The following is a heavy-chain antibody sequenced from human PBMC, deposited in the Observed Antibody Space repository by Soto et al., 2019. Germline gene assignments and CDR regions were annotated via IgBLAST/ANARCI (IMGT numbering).Heavy chain of an antibody. J-gene: IGHJ4*02. CDR3: AKEAGDH. V-gene: IGHV1-69*01. CDR1: GGTFNTYA. CDR2: IIPIFGIK. D-gene: IGHD6-25*01. Sequence: QMQLVQSGAEVKERGSSVKISCKTSGGTFNTYALTWVRQAPGQGLEWIGGIIPIFGIKNVAQRFQGRVTINADESLTTAYMEMTSLRSDDTAVYYCAKEAGDHWGQGTLGTVSS.